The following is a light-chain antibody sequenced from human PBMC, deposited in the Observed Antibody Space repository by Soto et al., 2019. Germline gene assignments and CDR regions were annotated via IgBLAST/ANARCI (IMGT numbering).Light chain of an antibody. CDR2: SAS. J-gene: IGKJ4*02. CDR1: QYISTY. V-gene: IGKV1-39*01. CDR3: QQSYTTPRT. Sequence: DIQMTQSPSSLSASVGDRVTITCRASQYISTYLNWYRQKSGKAPEVLIYSASTLQSGVPSRFSGRGSGTDFTLTIIGLQSEDFATYYCQQSYTTPRTSGAGTKVDIK.